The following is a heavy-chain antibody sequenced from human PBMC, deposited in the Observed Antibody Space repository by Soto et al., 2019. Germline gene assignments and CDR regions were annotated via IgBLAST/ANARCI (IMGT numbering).Heavy chain of an antibody. J-gene: IGHJ4*02. D-gene: IGHD5-12*01. CDR2: IYHIGIX. V-gene: IGHV4-30-2*01. CDR1: CGSISSVGYS. Sequence: SETLSLTGAVSCGSISSVGYSWSWIRQPPGKCLEWMGYIYHIGIXXYNPSLKXXVTISVDRSNXQFSLXLISVTSADTAVYYCAAGGGLPRYYWRQGTLVTVSS. CDR3: AAGGGLPRYY.